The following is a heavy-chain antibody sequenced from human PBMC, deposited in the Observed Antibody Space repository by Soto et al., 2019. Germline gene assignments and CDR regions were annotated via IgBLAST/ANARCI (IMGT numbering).Heavy chain of an antibody. CDR2: IIPSFGTG. CDR1: GGTFSSYA. D-gene: IGHD5-12*01. V-gene: IGHV1-69*01. CDR3: ARERGGYNRGDFGF. J-gene: IGHJ4*02. Sequence: QVQLVQSGAEAKRPGSSVKVSCKASGGTFSSYAISWVRQAPGQGLEWLGGIIPSFGTGNYQQNFQGRLTITADESTSTVYMELSGLTSGDTAVYYCARERGGYNRGDFGFWGQGTLVTVSS.